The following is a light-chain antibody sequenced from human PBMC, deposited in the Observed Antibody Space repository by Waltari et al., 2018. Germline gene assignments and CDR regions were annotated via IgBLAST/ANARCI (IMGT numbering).Light chain of an antibody. V-gene: IGLV2-23*02. CDR1: SSDVGSYKL. CDR2: EVS. J-gene: IGLJ2*01. CDR3: CSYAGSLSKG. Sequence: QSALTQPASVSGSPGQSITISCTGTSSDVGSYKLVSWYQQHPGTAPKLMIYEVSKRPSGVSNRFSGSKSGNTASLTISGLQADDEADYYCCSYAGSLSKGFGGGTKLTVL.